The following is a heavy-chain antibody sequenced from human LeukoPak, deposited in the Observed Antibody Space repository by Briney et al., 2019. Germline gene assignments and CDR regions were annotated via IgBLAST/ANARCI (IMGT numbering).Heavy chain of an antibody. CDR3: ARVNWNDVSPAVDYFDY. V-gene: IGHV3-30*01. CDR1: GFTFSSYA. D-gene: IGHD1-1*01. CDR2: ISYDGSNK. J-gene: IGHJ4*02. Sequence: PGGSLRLSCAASGFTFSSYAMHWVRQAPGKGLEWVAVISYDGSNKYYADSVKGRFTISRDNSKNTLYLQMNSLRAEDTAVYYCARVNWNDVSPAVDYFDYWGQGTLVTVSS.